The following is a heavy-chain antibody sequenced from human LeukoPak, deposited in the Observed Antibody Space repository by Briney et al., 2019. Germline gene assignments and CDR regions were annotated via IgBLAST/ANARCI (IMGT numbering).Heavy chain of an antibody. CDR3: ARGDPIVGAHYDY. Sequence: PGGSLRLSCAASGFTFSSYWMSWVRQAPGKGLEWVANIKKDGSEKYYVDSVKGRFTISRDNAKNSLYLQMNSLRAEDTAVYYCARGDPIVGAHYDYWGQGTLVTVSS. D-gene: IGHD1-26*01. CDR1: GFTFSSYW. J-gene: IGHJ4*02. V-gene: IGHV3-7*03. CDR2: IKKDGSEK.